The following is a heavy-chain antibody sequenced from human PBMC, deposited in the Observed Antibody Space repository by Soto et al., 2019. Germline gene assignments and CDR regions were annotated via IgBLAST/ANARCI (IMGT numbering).Heavy chain of an antibody. J-gene: IGHJ2*01. CDR1: GGSISSGGYS. Sequence: SSETLSLTCAVSGGSISSGGYSWSWIRQPPGKGLEWIGYIYHSGSTYYNPSLKSRVTISVDRSKNQFSLKLSSVTAADTAVYYCARGRRDILTGYYVVGYWYFDLWGRGTLVTVSS. CDR3: ARGRRDILTGYYVVGYWYFDL. V-gene: IGHV4-30-2*01. D-gene: IGHD3-9*01. CDR2: IYHSGST.